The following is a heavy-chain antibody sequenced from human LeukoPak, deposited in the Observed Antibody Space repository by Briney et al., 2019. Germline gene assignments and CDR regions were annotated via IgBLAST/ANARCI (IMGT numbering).Heavy chain of an antibody. J-gene: IGHJ4*02. CDR1: GFTFSNAW. D-gene: IGHD3-10*01. CDR2: IKSTTDGGTP. V-gene: IGHV3-15*01. Sequence: GGSLRLSCAASGFTFSNAWRSWVRQAPGKGLEWVGRIKSTTDGGTPDYAAPVKGRFTISRDDSKNTLYLQMNSLKTEDTAVYYCTTDPPHYYGSGSPYRYWGQGTLVTVSS. CDR3: TTDPPHYYGSGSPYRY.